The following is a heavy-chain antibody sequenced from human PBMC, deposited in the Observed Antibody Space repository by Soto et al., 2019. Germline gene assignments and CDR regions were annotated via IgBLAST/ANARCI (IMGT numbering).Heavy chain of an antibody. V-gene: IGHV3-23*01. CDR1: GFTFSRYA. D-gene: IGHD1-26*01. Sequence: GGSLRLSCAASGFTFSRYAMNWVRQAPGKGLEWVSLTSGSGDSTYYADSVKGRFTISRDNSKNTLYMHMNSLRAEDTAVYYCAKDRYSGSYSWGTDWWGQGTLVTVSS. J-gene: IGHJ4*02. CDR2: TSGSGDST. CDR3: AKDRYSGSYSWGTDW.